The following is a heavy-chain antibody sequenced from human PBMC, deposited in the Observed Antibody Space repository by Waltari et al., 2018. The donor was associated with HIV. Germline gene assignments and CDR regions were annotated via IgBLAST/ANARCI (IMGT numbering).Heavy chain of an antibody. CDR2: ISRDNRES. V-gene: IGHV3-21*02. J-gene: IGHJ4*02. CDR1: VFTFTKYT. D-gene: IGHD2-2*01. CDR3: VRDDPGYEPIDY. Sequence: VRLMESGGGLVEPGGSLTISCAASVFTFTKYTMNWIHHIPGKVLEWLASISRDNRESYFIDSIKGRFTISRDNAANSVFLHMDRLRVDDTARYFCVRDDPGYEPIDYWGRGTLVTVSS.